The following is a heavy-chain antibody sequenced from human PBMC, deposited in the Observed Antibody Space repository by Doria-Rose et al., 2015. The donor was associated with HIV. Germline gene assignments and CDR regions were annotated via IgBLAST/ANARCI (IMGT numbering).Heavy chain of an antibody. Sequence: VQLVQSGGGLVQPGRSLRLSCVGSGFSFESYAMHWVRLAPGKGLEWVAGSSWDSGAKGNADSVEGRSTISRDNAKKSVYLEMRSLRPEDTAFYYCAKAPIIGPKYYFYMDVWGKGTSVTVSS. V-gene: IGHV3-9*01. D-gene: IGHD3-3*01. CDR1: GFSFESYA. CDR2: SSWDSGAK. J-gene: IGHJ6*03. CDR3: AKAPIIGPKYYFYMDV.